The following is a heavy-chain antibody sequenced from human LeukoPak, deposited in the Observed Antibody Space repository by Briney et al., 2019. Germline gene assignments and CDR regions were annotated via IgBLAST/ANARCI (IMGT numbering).Heavy chain of an antibody. V-gene: IGHV4-4*07. CDR2: IYTSGST. CDR1: GGSISSYY. CDR3: ARDGYCSGGSCHGRDGMDV. D-gene: IGHD2-15*01. Sequence: SETLSLTCTVSGGSISSYYWSWIRQPAGKRLEWIGRIYTSGSTNYNPSLKSRVTMSADTSKNQFSLKLSSVTAADTAVYYCARDGYCSGGSCHGRDGMDVWGQGTTVTVSS. J-gene: IGHJ6*02.